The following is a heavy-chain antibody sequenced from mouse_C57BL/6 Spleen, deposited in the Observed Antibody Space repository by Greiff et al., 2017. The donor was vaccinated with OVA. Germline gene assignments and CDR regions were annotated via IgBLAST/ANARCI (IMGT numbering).Heavy chain of an antibody. CDR2: LYPGSGST. J-gene: IGHJ2*01. CDR1: GYTFTSYW. V-gene: IGHV1-55*01. Sequence: QVQLQQPGAELVKPGASVKMSCKASGYTFTSYWITWVKQRPGHGLEWIGDLYPGSGSTTYNEKFKSKATLTVDTSSSTAYMQLSSLTSEDSAVYYCARGLRYFDYWGKGTTLTVSS. D-gene: IGHD1-1*01. CDR3: ARGLRYFDY.